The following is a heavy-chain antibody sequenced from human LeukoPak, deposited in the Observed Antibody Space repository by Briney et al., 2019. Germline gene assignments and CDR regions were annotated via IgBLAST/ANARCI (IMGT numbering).Heavy chain of an antibody. J-gene: IGHJ5*02. CDR1: GGSITSSSYY. CDR3: ARGGDYSPP. D-gene: IGHD4-11*01. Sequence: SETLSLTCTVSGGSITSSSYYWGWIRQPPGKGLEWIGSIYYRGRTYYNPSLKSRVTISVDTSKNQLSLKMSSVTAADTAAYYCARGGDYSPPWGQGTLVTVSS. V-gene: IGHV4-39*07. CDR2: IYYRGRT.